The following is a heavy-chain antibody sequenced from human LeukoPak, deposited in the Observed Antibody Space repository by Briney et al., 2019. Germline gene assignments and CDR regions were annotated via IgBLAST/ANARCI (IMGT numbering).Heavy chain of an antibody. CDR1: GYTFTSYG. D-gene: IGHD6-13*01. V-gene: IGHV1-18*01. J-gene: IGHJ3*02. CDR3: ARPMYSSSWYGGLGASDI. Sequence: GASVKVSCKASGYTFTSYGISWVRQAPGQGLEWMGWISAYNGNTNYAQKLQGRVTMTTDTSTSTAYMELRSLRSDDTAVYYCARPMYSSSWYGGLGASDIWGQGTMVTVSS. CDR2: ISAYNGNT.